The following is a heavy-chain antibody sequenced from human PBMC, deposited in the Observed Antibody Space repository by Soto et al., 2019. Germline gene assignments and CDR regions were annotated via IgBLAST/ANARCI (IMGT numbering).Heavy chain of an antibody. Sequence: GASVKVSCKASGGTFSSYAISWVRQAPGQGLEWMGGIIPIFGTANYAQKFQGRVTITADESTSTAYMELSSLRSEDTAVYYCARDKHPRYSSSWYDYWGQGTRVTVSS. CDR2: IIPIFGTA. CDR3: ARDKHPRYSSSWYDY. V-gene: IGHV1-69*13. D-gene: IGHD6-13*01. J-gene: IGHJ4*02. CDR1: GGTFSSYA.